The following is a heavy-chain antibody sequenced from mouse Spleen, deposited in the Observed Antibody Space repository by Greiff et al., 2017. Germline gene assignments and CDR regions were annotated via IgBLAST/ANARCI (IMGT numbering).Heavy chain of an antibody. J-gene: IGHJ1*01. CDR1: GYTFTSYD. V-gene: IGHV1S56*01. D-gene: IGHD4-1*01. CDR2: IYPGDGST. CDR3: ARCWGLYWYFDV. Sequence: QVQLQQPGAELVKPGASVKLSCKASGYTFTSYDINWVKQRPGQGLEWIGWIYPGDGSTKYNEKFKGKATLTADKSSSTAYMQLSSLTSENSAVYYCARCWGLYWYFDVWGAGTTVTVSS.